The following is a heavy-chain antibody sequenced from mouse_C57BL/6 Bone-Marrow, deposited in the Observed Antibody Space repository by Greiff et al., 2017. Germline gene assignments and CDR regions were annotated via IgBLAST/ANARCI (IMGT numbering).Heavy chain of an antibody. J-gene: IGHJ2*01. CDR1: GFTFSDYG. CDR2: ISSGSSTI. CDR3: ARLEDD. Sequence: EVQLQESGGGLVKPGGSLKLSCAASGFTFSDYGMHWVRQAPEKGLEWVAYISSGSSTIYYADTVKGRFTISRDNAKNTLFLQMTSLRSEDTAMYYCARLEDDWGQGTTLTVSA. V-gene: IGHV5-17*01.